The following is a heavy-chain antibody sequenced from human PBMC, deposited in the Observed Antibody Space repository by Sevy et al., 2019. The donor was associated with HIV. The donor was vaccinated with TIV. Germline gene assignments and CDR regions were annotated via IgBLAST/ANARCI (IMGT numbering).Heavy chain of an antibody. V-gene: IGHV1-69*06. Sequence: ASVEVSCKASGGTFSSYAISWVRQAPGQGLEWMGGIIPIFGTANYAQKFQGRVTITADKSTSTAYMELSSLRSEDTAVYYCARGVYYYGSGSYPYYYYMDVWGKGTTVTVSS. D-gene: IGHD3-10*01. J-gene: IGHJ6*03. CDR1: GGTFSSYA. CDR3: ARGVYYYGSGSYPYYYYMDV. CDR2: IIPIFGTA.